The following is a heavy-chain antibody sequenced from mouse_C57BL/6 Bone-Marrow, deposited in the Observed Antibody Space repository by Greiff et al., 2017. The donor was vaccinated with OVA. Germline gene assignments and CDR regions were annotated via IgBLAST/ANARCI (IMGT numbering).Heavy chain of an antibody. CDR3: ATYGNYGY. J-gene: IGHJ2*01. CDR1: GYTFTSYG. V-gene: IGHV1-81*01. Sequence: QVQLQQSGAELARPGASVKLSCKASGYTFTSYGISWVKQRPGQGLEWIGEIYPRSGNTYYNEKFKGKATLTADKSSSTAYMELRSLTSEDSAVYFCATYGNYGYWGQGTTLTVSS. D-gene: IGHD2-1*01. CDR2: IYPRSGNT.